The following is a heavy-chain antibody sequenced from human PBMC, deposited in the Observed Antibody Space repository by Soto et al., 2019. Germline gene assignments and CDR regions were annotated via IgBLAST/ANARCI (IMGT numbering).Heavy chain of an antibody. J-gene: IGHJ4*02. CDR1: GFTFSSFA. D-gene: IGHD4-17*01. CDR3: TRDMDYGDRAFGDY. Sequence: GGSLRLSCAASGFTFSSFALYWVRQAPGKGLEWLAVISYDGSKKYYADSVRGRFTISRDNSKNTLYLQMNGLRTEDSAVYYCTRDMDYGDRAFGDYWGQGTLVTVSS. V-gene: IGHV3-30-3*01. CDR2: ISYDGSKK.